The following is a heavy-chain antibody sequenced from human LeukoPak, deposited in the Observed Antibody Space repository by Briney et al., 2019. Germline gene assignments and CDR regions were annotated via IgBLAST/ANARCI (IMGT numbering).Heavy chain of an antibody. Sequence: SETLSLTCTVSGGSISSSSYYWGWIRQPPGKGLEWIGSIYYSGRTYYNPSLKSRGTISVDTAKNQFSLKLSSVTAADTAVYYCARQGASAFDYWGQGTLVTVSS. CDR1: GGSISSSSYY. D-gene: IGHD6-6*01. CDR3: ARQGASAFDY. J-gene: IGHJ4*02. CDR2: IYYSGRT. V-gene: IGHV4-39*01.